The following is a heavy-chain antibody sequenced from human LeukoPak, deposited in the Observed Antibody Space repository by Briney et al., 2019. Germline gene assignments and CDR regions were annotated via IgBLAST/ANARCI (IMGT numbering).Heavy chain of an antibody. J-gene: IGHJ4*02. CDR3: ARGPKAVAGTQAGY. Sequence: TGGSLRLSCAASGFTFSSYAMHWVRQAPGKGLEWVAVISYDGSNKYYADSVKGRFTISRDNSKNTLYLQMNSLRAEDTAVYYCARGPKAVAGTQAGYWGQGTLVTVSS. CDR1: GFTFSSYA. D-gene: IGHD6-19*01. CDR2: ISYDGSNK. V-gene: IGHV3-30-3*01.